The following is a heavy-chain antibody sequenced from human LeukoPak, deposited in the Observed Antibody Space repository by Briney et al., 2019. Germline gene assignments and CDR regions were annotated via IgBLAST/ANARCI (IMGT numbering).Heavy chain of an antibody. D-gene: IGHD2-2*01. J-gene: IGHJ3*02. V-gene: IGHV1-2*02. CDR3: ARAEYCSSTSCPNLADN. Sequence: ASVKVSCKTSGYTFTGYYVHWVRQAPGQGLEWMGWINPNSGGTSYEQRFQGRVTMTRDTSISTAYMELSRLRSDDTAVYYCARAEYCSSTSCPNLADNWGQGTMVTVSS. CDR2: INPNSGGT. CDR1: GYTFTGYY.